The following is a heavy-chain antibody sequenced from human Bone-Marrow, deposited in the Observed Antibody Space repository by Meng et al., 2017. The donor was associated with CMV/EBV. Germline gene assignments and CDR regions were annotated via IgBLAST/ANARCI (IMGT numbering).Heavy chain of an antibody. CDR1: GGSISSSSYY. V-gene: IGHV4-39*01. CDR3: ARQWDYDFWSGYYTQRGYFDY. J-gene: IGHJ4*02. CDR2: IYYSGST. D-gene: IGHD3-3*01. Sequence: SETLSLICTVSGGSISSSSYYWGWIRQPPGKGLEWIGSIYYSGSTYYNPSLKSRVTISVDTSKNQFSLKLSSVTAADTAVYYCARQWDYDFWSGYYTQRGYFDYWGQGTLVTVSS.